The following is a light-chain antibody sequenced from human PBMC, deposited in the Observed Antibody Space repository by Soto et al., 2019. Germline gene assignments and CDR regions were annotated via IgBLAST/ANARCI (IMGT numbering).Light chain of an antibody. V-gene: IGKV1-12*01. CDR1: QDIRSW. CDR3: QQAYIWLIT. J-gene: IGKJ5*01. Sequence: DIQMTQSPSSVSASVGDRVTITCRASQDIRSWLAWYQQKPGKAPKFLIYAASTLQSGVPSRFSGSGSGTEFTLTISNLQPEDFATYFCQQAYIWLITFGQGKRLEIK. CDR2: AAS.